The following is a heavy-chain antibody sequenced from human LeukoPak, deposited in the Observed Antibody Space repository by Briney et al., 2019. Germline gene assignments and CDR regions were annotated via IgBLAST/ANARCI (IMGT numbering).Heavy chain of an antibody. D-gene: IGHD6-13*01. CDR3: AKGRQQLVKPVPNY. V-gene: IGHV3-30*18. Sequence: GGSLRLSCAASGFTFSSYGMHWVRQAPGKGLEWVAVISYDGSNKYYADSVKGRFTISRDNSRNTLYLRMNSLRAEDTAVYYCAKGRQQLVKPVPNYWGQGTLVTVSS. CDR1: GFTFSSYG. J-gene: IGHJ4*02. CDR2: ISYDGSNK.